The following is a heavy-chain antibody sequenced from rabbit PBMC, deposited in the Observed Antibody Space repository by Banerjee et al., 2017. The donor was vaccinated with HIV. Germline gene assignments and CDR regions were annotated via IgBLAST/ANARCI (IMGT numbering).Heavy chain of an antibody. V-gene: IGHV1S45*01. CDR2: VYAADGST. CDR1: GFDFSSYS. D-gene: IGHD6-1*01. CDR3: ARKLSL. Sequence: QEQLEESGGDLVKPGASLTLTCTTSGFDFSSYSLCWVRQAPGKGLEWIGCVYAADGSTDYATWAKGRFTISKTSSTTVTLQMTSLTAADTATYFCARKLSLWGPGTLVTVS. J-gene: IGHJ4*01.